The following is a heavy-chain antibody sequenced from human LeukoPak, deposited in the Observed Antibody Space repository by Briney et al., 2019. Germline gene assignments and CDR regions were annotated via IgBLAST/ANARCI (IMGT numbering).Heavy chain of an antibody. J-gene: IGHJ6*02. Sequence: PSETLSLTCAVYGGSFSGYYWSWIRQPPGKGLEWIGEINHSGSTNYNPSLKSRVTISVDTSKNQFSLKLSSVTAADTAVYYCARGSLEYSSSSAAGSLYYGMDVWGQGTTVTVSS. D-gene: IGHD6-6*01. CDR3: ARGSLEYSSSSAAGSLYYGMDV. CDR1: GGSFSGYY. CDR2: INHSGST. V-gene: IGHV4-34*01.